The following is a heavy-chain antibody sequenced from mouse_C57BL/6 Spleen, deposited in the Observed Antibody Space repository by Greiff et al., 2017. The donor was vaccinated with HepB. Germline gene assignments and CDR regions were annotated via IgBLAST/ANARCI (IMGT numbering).Heavy chain of an antibody. D-gene: IGHD2-4*01. J-gene: IGHJ3*01. Sequence: QVQLQQSGAELVRPGASVTLSCKASGYTFTDYEMHWVKQTPVHGLEWIGAIDPETGGTAYNQKFKGKAILTADKSSSTAYMELRSLTSEDSAVYYCTRGIYYDYEGPGFAYWGQGTLVTVSA. V-gene: IGHV1-15*01. CDR1: GYTFTDYE. CDR3: TRGIYYDYEGPGFAY. CDR2: IDPETGGT.